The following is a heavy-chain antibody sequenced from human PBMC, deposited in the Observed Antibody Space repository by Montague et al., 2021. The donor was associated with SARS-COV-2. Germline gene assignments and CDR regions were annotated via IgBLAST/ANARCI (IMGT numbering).Heavy chain of an antibody. CDR1: GFTFSSYS. D-gene: IGHD3-10*01. CDR3: ARDQVLWFGEHVV. Sequence: SLRLSCAASGFTFSSYSMNWVRQTPGKLLEWVSYIIIIIITIYYSYSFKCLFTISRYNAKNSLYLQMNSLRDEDTAVYYCARDQVLWFGEHVVWGQGTLVTVSS. J-gene: IGHJ4*02. V-gene: IGHV3-48*02. CDR2: IIIIIITI.